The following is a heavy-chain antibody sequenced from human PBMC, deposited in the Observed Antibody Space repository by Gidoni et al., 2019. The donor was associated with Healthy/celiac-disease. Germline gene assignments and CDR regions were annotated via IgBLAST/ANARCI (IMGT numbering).Heavy chain of an antibody. CDR2: IYYSGST. D-gene: IGHD4-17*01. J-gene: IGHJ5*02. CDR3: AKDYGDYEGVATLFDP. Sequence: QLQLQESGPGLVKPSETLSLTCPVSGGSISSSSYYWGWIRQPPGKGLEWIGSIYYSGSTYYNPSLKSRVTISVDTSKNQFSLKLSSVTAADTAVYYCAKDYGDYEGVATLFDPWGQGTLVTVSS. V-gene: IGHV4-39*07. CDR1: GGSISSSSYY.